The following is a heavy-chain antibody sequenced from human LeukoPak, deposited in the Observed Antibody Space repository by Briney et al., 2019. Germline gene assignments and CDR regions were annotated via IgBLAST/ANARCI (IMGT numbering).Heavy chain of an antibody. CDR2: ISYDGSNK. CDR1: DFTLRNYA. V-gene: IGHV3-30*18. D-gene: IGHD6-19*01. CDR3: AKETGSSGWFDY. J-gene: IGHJ4*02. Sequence: GGSLRPSGAASDFTLRNYAMHWFRKAPGKGLDWVAVISYDGSNKYYADSVKGRFTISRDNSKNTLYLQMNSLRAEDTAVYYCAKETGSSGWFDYWGQGTLVTVSS.